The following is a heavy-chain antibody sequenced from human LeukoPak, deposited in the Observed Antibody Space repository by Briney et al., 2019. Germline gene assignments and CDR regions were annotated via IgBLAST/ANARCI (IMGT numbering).Heavy chain of an antibody. D-gene: IGHD3-22*01. CDR3: EPVFYYYGSSGYPPAEYFQH. CDR1: GFTFSSYA. J-gene: IGHJ1*01. CDR2: ISGSGGST. Sequence: GGSLRLSCAASGFTFSSYAMSWVRQAPGKGLDWVSAISGSGGSTYYADSVKGRFTISRDNSKNTLYLQMNSLRAEDTAVYYCEPVFYYYGSSGYPPAEYFQHWGQGTLVTVSS. V-gene: IGHV3-23*01.